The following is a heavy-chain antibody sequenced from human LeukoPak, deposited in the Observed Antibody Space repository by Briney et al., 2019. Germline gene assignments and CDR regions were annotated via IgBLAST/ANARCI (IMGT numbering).Heavy chain of an antibody. CDR1: GGSISSYY. D-gene: IGHD3-10*01. V-gene: IGHV4-59*01. Sequence: SETLSLTCTVSGGSISSYYWSWIRQPPGKGLEWIGYIYYSGSTNYNPSLKSRVTISVDTSKNQFSLKLSSVTAADTAVYYCARSGFGELSGEVYYFDYWGQGTLVTVSS. CDR3: ARSGFGELSGEVYYFDY. CDR2: IYYSGST. J-gene: IGHJ4*02.